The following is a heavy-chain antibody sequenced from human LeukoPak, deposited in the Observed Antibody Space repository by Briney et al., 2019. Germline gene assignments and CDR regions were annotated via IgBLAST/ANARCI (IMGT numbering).Heavy chain of an antibody. CDR3: ASGFGSSWYYYYYYMDV. J-gene: IGHJ6*03. D-gene: IGHD6-13*01. CDR1: GFTFSSYW. Sequence: PGGSLRLSCAASGFTFSSYWMSWVRQAPGKGLGWVANIKQEGSEKYYVDSVKGRFTISRDNAKNSLYLQMNSLRAEDTAVYYCASGFGSSWYYYYYYMDVWGKGTTVTVSS. CDR2: IKQEGSEK. V-gene: IGHV3-7*01.